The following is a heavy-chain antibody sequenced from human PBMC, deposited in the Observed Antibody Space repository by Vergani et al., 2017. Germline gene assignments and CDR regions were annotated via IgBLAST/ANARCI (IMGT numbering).Heavy chain of an antibody. J-gene: IGHJ4*02. D-gene: IGHD3-10*01. CDR2: IYYSGST. Sequence: QVQLQESGPGLVKPSETLSLTCTVSGGSISSYYWSWIRQPPGKGLEWIGYIYYSGSTNYNPSLKSRVTISVDTSKNQFSLKLSSVTAADTAVYYCARGYGSGSWTDYWGQGTLVTVSS. V-gene: IGHV4-59*12. CDR3: ARGYGSGSWTDY. CDR1: GGSISSYY.